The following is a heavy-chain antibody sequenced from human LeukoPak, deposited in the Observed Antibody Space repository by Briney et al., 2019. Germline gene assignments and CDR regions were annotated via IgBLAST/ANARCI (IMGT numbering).Heavy chain of an antibody. D-gene: IGHD3-22*01. CDR1: GGSISSYY. CDR2: IYYSGST. J-gene: IGHJ4*02. CDR3: ARVATYYYDSSGYYFDY. V-gene: IGHV4-59*01. Sequence: SETLSLTCTVSGGSISSYYWSWIRQPPGKGREWIGYIYYSGSTNYNPSLKSRVTISVDTSKNQFSLKLSSVTAADTAVYYCARVATYYYDSSGYYFDYWGQGTLVTVSS.